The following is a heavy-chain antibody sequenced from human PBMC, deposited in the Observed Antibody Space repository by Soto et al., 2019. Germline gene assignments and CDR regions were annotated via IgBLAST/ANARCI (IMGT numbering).Heavy chain of an antibody. J-gene: IGHJ6*02. CDR1: GFTFNTAW. Sequence: EVQLVESGGGLVKPGGSLRLSCAASGFTFNTAWMNWVRQAPGEGLEWVGRIKTSADAGATDYAAPVPGRFTIARDDSKHALYLHMNSLKTEDTAVYYCGTGSVEGVWGQGTTVTVCS. CDR2: IKTSADAGAT. D-gene: IGHD3-10*01. CDR3: GTGSVEGV. V-gene: IGHV3-15*07.